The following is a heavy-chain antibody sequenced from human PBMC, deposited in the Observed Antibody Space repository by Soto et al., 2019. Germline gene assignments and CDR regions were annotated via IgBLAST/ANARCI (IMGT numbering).Heavy chain of an antibody. J-gene: IGHJ4*02. CDR3: ARVYYDFWSGQPIIDY. D-gene: IGHD3-3*01. Sequence: RLSCAASGFTFSSYEMNWVRQAPGKGLEWVSYISSSGSTIYYADSVKGRFTISRDNAKNSLYLQMNSLRAEDTAVYYCARVYYDFWSGQPIIDYWGQGTLVTVSS. CDR1: GFTFSSYE. V-gene: IGHV3-48*03. CDR2: ISSSGSTI.